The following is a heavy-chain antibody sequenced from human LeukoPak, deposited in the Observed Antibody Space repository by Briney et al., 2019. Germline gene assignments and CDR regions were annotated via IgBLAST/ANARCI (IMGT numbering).Heavy chain of an antibody. J-gene: IGHJ4*02. V-gene: IGHV3-30*03. Sequence: PGGSLRLSCAASGFTFSSYGMHWVRQAPGKGLEWVAVISYDGSNKYYADSVKGRFTISRDNSKNTLYLQVNSLRAEDTAVYYCARTTYGDYGPSDYWGQGTLVTVSS. CDR3: ARTTYGDYGPSDY. CDR2: ISYDGSNK. D-gene: IGHD4-17*01. CDR1: GFTFSSYG.